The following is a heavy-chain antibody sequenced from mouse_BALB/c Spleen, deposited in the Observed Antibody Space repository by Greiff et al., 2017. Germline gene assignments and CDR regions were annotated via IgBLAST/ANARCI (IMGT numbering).Heavy chain of an antibody. V-gene: IGHV1S81*02. CDR3: ARGDSLAWFAY. CDR1: GYTFTSYW. Sequence: QVQLKQSGAELVKPGASVKLSCKASGYTFTSYWMHWVKQRPGQGLEWIGEINPSNGRTNYNEKFKSKATLTVDKSSSTAYMQLSSLTSEDSAVYYCARGDSLAWFAYWGQGTLVTVSA. D-gene: IGHD2-13*01. J-gene: IGHJ3*01. CDR2: INPSNGRT.